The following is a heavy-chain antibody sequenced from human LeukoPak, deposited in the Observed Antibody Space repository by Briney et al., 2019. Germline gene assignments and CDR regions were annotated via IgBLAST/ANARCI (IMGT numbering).Heavy chain of an antibody. CDR1: GGSFSGYY. Sequence: SETLSHTCAVYGGSFSGYYWSWIRQPPGKGLEWIGEINHSGSTNYNPSLKSRVTISVDTSKNQFSLKLSSVTAADTAVYYCARVYNWNYDYYYYGMDVWGQGTTVTVSS. D-gene: IGHD1-7*01. J-gene: IGHJ6*02. V-gene: IGHV4-34*01. CDR2: INHSGST. CDR3: ARVYNWNYDYYYYGMDV.